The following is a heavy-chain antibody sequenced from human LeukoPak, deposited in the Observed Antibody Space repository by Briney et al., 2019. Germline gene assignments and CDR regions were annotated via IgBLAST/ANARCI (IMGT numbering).Heavy chain of an antibody. V-gene: IGHV3-11*04. CDR1: GFTFSDYY. CDR2: ISSSGSTI. J-gene: IGHJ6*03. D-gene: IGHD2-15*01. CDR3: ARDGSVCSGGSCYSSYYYMDV. Sequence: KAGGSLRLSCAASGFTFSDYYMSWIRQAPGKGLEWVSYISSSGSTIYYADSVKGRFTISRDNAKNSLYLQMNSLRAEDTAVYYCARDGSVCSGGSCYSSYYYMDVWGKGTTVTVSS.